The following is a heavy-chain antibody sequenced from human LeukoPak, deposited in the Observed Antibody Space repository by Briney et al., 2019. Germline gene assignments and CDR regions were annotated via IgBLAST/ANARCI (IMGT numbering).Heavy chain of an antibody. CDR1: GFTFSSYD. J-gene: IGHJ4*02. CDR3: ATARDVWGTYRYRPSFDY. Sequence: GGSLRLSCAASGFTFSSYDFNWFRQAPGKGLEWVSYISTSGTTIYYADAVKGRFTISKDNTKKSLYLQMNSLRAEDTAVYYCATARDVWGTYRYRPSFDYWGQGALVTVSS. V-gene: IGHV3-48*03. CDR2: ISTSGTTI. D-gene: IGHD3-16*02.